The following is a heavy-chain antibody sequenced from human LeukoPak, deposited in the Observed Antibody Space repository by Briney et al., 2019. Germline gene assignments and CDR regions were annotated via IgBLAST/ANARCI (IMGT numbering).Heavy chain of an antibody. CDR2: INWNGGST. CDR3: ARDRHYDFWSGYYS. D-gene: IGHD3-3*01. V-gene: IGHV3-20*04. CDR1: GFTFDDYG. Sequence: GGSLRLSCAASGFTFDDYGMSWVRQAPGKGLEWVSGINWNGGSTGYADSVKGRFTISRDNAKNSLYLQMNSLRAEDTALYYCARDRHYDFWSGYYSWGQGTLVTVSS. J-gene: IGHJ4*02.